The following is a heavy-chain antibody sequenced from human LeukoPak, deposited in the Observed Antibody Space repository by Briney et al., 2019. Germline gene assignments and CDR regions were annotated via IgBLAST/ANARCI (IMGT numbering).Heavy chain of an antibody. Sequence: ASVKVSCKDSGGTFSSYAISWVGQAPGEGVEWMEVIIPIFATSNYPQKFPGTVTITTAQSTSTAYLNLSSLRSEDTAVYYCARVTIVYYYMDVWGKGTTVTVSS. CDR1: GGTFSSYA. V-gene: IGHV1-69*05. D-gene: IGHD3-16*02. J-gene: IGHJ6*03. CDR3: ARVTIVYYYMDV. CDR2: IIPIFATS.